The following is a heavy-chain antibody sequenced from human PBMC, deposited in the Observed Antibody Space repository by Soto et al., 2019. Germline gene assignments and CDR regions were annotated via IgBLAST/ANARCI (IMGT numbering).Heavy chain of an antibody. D-gene: IGHD5-18*01. Sequence: SETLSLTCTVSGGSISSGDYYWSWIRQPPGKGLEWIGYIYYSGSTYYNPSLKSRVTISVDTSKNQFSLKLSSVTAADTAVYYCARDTAMDLWYYYYGMDVRGQGTTVTVSS. CDR3: ARDTAMDLWYYYYGMDV. CDR1: GGSISSGDYY. J-gene: IGHJ6*02. CDR2: IYYSGST. V-gene: IGHV4-30-4*01.